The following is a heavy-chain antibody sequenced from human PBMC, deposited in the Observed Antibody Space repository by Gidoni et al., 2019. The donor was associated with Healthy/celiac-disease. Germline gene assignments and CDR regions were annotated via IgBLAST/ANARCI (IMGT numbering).Heavy chain of an antibody. CDR1: GGSISSSTYY. Sequence: QLQLQESGPGLVKPSETLSLTCTVSGGSISSSTYYWGWIRQPPGKGLEWIGNIYYSGRTHYNPSLKSRVTISVDTSKNQFSLKLSSVTAADTAVYYCAIPPHDYYYYYMDVWGKGTTVTVSS. CDR2: IYYSGRT. V-gene: IGHV4-39*01. J-gene: IGHJ6*03. CDR3: AIPPHDYYYYYMDV.